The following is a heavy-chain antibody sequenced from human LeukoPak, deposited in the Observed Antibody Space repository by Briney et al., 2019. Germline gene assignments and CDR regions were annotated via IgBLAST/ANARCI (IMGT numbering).Heavy chain of an antibody. Sequence: GGSLRLSCAASGFTFSSYSMNWVRQAPGKGLEWVSYISSSSSTIYYVDSVKGRFTISRDNAKNSLYLQMNSLRAEDTAVYYCARGGVVAVAFFDYWDQGTLVTVSS. CDR1: GFTFSSYS. CDR2: ISSSSSTI. J-gene: IGHJ4*02. CDR3: ARGGVVAVAFFDY. D-gene: IGHD6-19*01. V-gene: IGHV3-48*04.